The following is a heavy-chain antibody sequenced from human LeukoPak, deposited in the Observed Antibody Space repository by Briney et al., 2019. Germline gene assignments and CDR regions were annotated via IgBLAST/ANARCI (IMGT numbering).Heavy chain of an antibody. V-gene: IGHV3-23*01. CDR2: ISGNGRNT. CDR1: GFTFSSYV. D-gene: IGHD2-15*01. Sequence: SGGSLRLSCAASGFTFSSYVMSWVRQAPGKGLGWVSTISGNGRNTYYADSVKGRFTISRDNSKITLYLEMNSLRAEDTAVYYCARGRGVYGYWYFDLWGRGTLVTVSS. CDR3: ARGRGVYGYWYFDL. J-gene: IGHJ2*01.